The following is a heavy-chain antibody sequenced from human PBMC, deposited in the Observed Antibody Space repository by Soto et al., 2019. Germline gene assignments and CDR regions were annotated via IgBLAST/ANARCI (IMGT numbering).Heavy chain of an antibody. Sequence: QLRESGPGLVKPSQTLSLTCTVSGTPINSADFYWTWIRQPPGKGLEWIGYIYYSGTTFHNPSLRSRISMPVDTSKNQFSLRLNSVTAADTAVYYCVRGYDFAGFSPYGLDVWGQGTTVTVSS. V-gene: IGHV4-30-4*01. J-gene: IGHJ6*02. CDR3: VRGYDFAGFSPYGLDV. CDR1: GTPINSADFY. CDR2: IYYSGTT. D-gene: IGHD3-3*01.